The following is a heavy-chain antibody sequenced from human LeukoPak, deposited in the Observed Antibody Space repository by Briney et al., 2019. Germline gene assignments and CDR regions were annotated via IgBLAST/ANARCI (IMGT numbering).Heavy chain of an antibody. CDR1: GYTFTTYG. CDR2: LNTYNGNT. CDR3: ARAYYYDSRGSNFDY. Sequence: ASVKVSCKASGYTFTTYGISWVRQAPGQGLEWMGWLNTYNGNTNYAQKFQGRVTMTTDTSTYTAYMELRSLRSDDTAVYYCARAYYYDSRGSNFDYWGQGTPVTVSS. D-gene: IGHD3-22*01. J-gene: IGHJ4*02. V-gene: IGHV1-18*01.